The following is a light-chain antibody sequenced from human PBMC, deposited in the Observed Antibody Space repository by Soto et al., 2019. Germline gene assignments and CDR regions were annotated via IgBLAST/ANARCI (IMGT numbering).Light chain of an antibody. J-gene: IGKJ4*01. CDR3: QQYGRSPLT. CDR1: QGVKNNY. CDR2: DAS. Sequence: EIVLTQSPDTLSLSPGERATLSCRASQGVKNNYLAWYQQKPGQSPTFLIYDASSRATGIPDRFSGSGSETDFTLTISRLEPEDFAVYYCQQYGRSPLTFGGGTNVEIK. V-gene: IGKV3-20*01.